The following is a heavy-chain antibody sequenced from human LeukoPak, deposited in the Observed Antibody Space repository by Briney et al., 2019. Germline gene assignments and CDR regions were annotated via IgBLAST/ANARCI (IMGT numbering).Heavy chain of an antibody. Sequence: GGSLRLSCEASGYAFNSYTITWVRQAPGKGLESVSSITSRSSHIHIADSVKGRFTISRDNAKNSLFLQMSSLRVEDTAVYYCARVAQGATTENYFYYYMDVWGKGTTVTVSS. CDR3: ARVAQGATTENYFYYYMDV. CDR1: GYAFNSYT. V-gene: IGHV3-21*01. D-gene: IGHD4-11*01. J-gene: IGHJ6*03. CDR2: ITSRSSHI.